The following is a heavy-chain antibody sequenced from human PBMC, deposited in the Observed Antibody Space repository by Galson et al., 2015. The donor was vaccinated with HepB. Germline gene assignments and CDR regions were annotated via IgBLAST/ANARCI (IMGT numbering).Heavy chain of an antibody. V-gene: IGHV1-69*13. CDR3: ARGGVAYCGGDCYSWFDP. CDR1: GGTFSSYA. Sequence: SVKVSCKASGGTFSSYAISWVRQAPGQGLEWMGGIIPIFGTANYAQKFQGRVTITADESTSTAYMELSSLRSEDTAVYYCARGGVAYCGGDCYSWFDPWGQGTLVTVSS. CDR2: IIPIFGTA. D-gene: IGHD2-21*02. J-gene: IGHJ5*02.